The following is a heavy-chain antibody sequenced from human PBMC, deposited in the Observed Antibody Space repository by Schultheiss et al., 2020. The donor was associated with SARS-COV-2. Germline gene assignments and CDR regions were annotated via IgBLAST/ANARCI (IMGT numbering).Heavy chain of an antibody. CDR3: ARGLYSSLAY. D-gene: IGHD6-6*01. Sequence: SETLSLTCTVSGGSISSYYWSWIRQPPGKGLEWIGYIYYSGSTNYNPSLKSRVTISVDTSKNQFSLKLSSVTAADTAVYYCARGLYSSLAYWGQGTLVTVSS. CDR2: IYYSGST. CDR1: GGSISSYY. J-gene: IGHJ4*02. V-gene: IGHV4-59*01.